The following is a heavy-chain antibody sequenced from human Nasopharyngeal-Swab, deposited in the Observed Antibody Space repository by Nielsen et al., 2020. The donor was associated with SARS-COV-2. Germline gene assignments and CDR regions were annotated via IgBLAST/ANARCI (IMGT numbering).Heavy chain of an antibody. V-gene: IGHV3-23*01. CDR2: ISGSGGST. J-gene: IGHJ4*02. D-gene: IGHD3-3*01. Sequence: GGSLRLSCAASGFTSSGYAMSWVRQAPGKGLEWVLAISGSGGSTYYADSVKGRFTIPRDNSKNTLYLQMNSLRAEDTAVYYCAKDWGGYYGYWGQGTLVTVSS. CDR1: GFTSSGYA. CDR3: AKDWGGYYGY.